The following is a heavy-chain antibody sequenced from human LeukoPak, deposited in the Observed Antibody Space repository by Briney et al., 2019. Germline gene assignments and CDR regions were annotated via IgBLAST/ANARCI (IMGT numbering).Heavy chain of an antibody. V-gene: IGHV3-23*01. CDR1: GFAFSSFA. CDR3: AKYYYDSSGYYHPFDP. CDR2: INGSGGST. D-gene: IGHD3-22*01. J-gene: IGHJ5*02. Sequence: PGGSLRLSCAASGFAFSSFAMTLVRQAPGKGLDWVSAINGSGGSTYYADSVKGRFTISRDNSKNTLYLQMNGLRAEDTALYYCAKYYYDSSGYYHPFDPWGQGTLVTVSS.